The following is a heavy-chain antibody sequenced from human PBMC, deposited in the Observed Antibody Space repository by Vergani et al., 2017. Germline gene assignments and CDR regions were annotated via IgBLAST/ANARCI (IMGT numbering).Heavy chain of an antibody. D-gene: IGHD5-12*01. CDR2: ISGSGGST. J-gene: IGHJ6*02. CDR1: GFTFNHYA. Sequence: EVQLLESGGDLVQPGGSLRLSCAASGFTFNHYAMNWVRQAPGKGLEWVSGISGSGGSTYYAGSLKGRFTISRASSKNTLYLQMNSLSAGDTAVYYCAKANPRNSGYDYLYYYHAMDVWGQGTTVTVSS. V-gene: IGHV3-23*01. CDR3: AKANPRNSGYDYLYYYHAMDV.